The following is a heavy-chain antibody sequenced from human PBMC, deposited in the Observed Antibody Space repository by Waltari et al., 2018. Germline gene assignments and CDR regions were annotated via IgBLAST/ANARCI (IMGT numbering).Heavy chain of an antibody. V-gene: IGHV1-69*02. D-gene: IGHD2-21*02. CDR1: GGTFSSYT. CDR3: ATLDTVVTPDEDY. J-gene: IGHJ4*02. Sequence: QVQLVQSGAEVKKPGSSVKVSCKASGGTFSSYTISWVRQAPGQGLEWMGRIIPILGIANDAQKCQGIVTITADKSTSTAYMELSSLRSEDTAVYYCATLDTVVTPDEDYWGQGTLVTVSS. CDR2: IIPILGIA.